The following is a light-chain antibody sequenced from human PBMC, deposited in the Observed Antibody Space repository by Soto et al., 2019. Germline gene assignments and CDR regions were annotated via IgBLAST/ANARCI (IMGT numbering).Light chain of an antibody. CDR3: QQSYSTPRT. Sequence: DILMTQSPSSLSASVGDRVTITCRAGQHISTYLNWYQQKPGKAPKLLIYAASSLQSGVPSTFSGSGSGTDFTLTISSLQPEDFATYYCQQSYSTPRTFGQGTKVDIK. V-gene: IGKV1-39*01. CDR1: QHISTY. J-gene: IGKJ1*01. CDR2: AAS.